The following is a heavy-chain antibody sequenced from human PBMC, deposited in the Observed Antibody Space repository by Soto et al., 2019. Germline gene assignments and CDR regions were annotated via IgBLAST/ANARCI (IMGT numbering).Heavy chain of an antibody. Sequence: VGSLRLSCAASGFTFSSYAMSWVRQAPGKGLEWVSAISGSGGSTYYADSVKGRFTISRDNSKNTLYLQMNSLRAEDTAVYYCARRYYYDSSGYYWYFDLWGRGTLVTVSS. D-gene: IGHD3-22*01. J-gene: IGHJ2*01. CDR1: GFTFSSYA. CDR3: ARRYYYDSSGYYWYFDL. V-gene: IGHV3-23*01. CDR2: ISGSGGST.